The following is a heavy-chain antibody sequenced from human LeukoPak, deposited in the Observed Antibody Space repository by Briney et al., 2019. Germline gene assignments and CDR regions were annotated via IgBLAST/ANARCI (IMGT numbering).Heavy chain of an antibody. V-gene: IGHV3-74*01. Sequence: PGGSLRLSCAASGFTLSNHWMHWFRQVPGKGLMWVSRITNDGSGTGYADSVKGRFTISRDIAKNTLYLQMNSLRAEDMAVYYCATSGIGHYYFDYWGQGTLVTVSS. J-gene: IGHJ4*02. CDR3: ATSGIGHYYFDY. D-gene: IGHD3-10*01. CDR2: ITNDGSGT. CDR1: GFTLSNHW.